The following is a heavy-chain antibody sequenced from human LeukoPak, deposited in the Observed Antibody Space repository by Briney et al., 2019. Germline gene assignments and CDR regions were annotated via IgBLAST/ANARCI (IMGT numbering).Heavy chain of an antibody. CDR1: GGSISSGSYY. V-gene: IGHV4-61*01. D-gene: IGHD3-10*01. J-gene: IGHJ5*02. Sequence: ETLSLTCTVSGGSISSGSYYWSWIRQPPGKGLEWIGYIYYSGSTNYNPSLKSRVTISVDTSKNQFSLKLSSVTAADTAVYYCARGDYYGSGTNWFDPWGQGTLVTVSS. CDR3: ARGDYYGSGTNWFDP. CDR2: IYYSGST.